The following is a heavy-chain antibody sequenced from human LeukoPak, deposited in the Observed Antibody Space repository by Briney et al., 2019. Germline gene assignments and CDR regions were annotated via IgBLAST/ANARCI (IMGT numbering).Heavy chain of an antibody. V-gene: IGHV4-30-4*08. Sequence: LRLSCAASGFTFSNYAMSWVRQVPGKGLEWIGYIYYSGSTYYNPSLKSRVTISVDTSKNQFSLKLSSVTAADTAVYYCAREAYGGELDYWGQGTLVTVSS. CDR1: GFTFSNYA. CDR2: IYYSGST. D-gene: IGHD4-23*01. CDR3: AREAYGGELDY. J-gene: IGHJ4*02.